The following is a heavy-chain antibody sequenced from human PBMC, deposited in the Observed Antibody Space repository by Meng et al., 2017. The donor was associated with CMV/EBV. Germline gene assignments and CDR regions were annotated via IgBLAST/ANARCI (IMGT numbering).Heavy chain of an antibody. CDR1: GGSISSYY. Sequence: VQLQDPGPGLVKPSGTSSLPCTGSGGSISSYYWSWIRQPPGKGLEWIGYIYYSGSTYYNPSLKSRVTISVDTSKNQFSLKLSSVTAADTAVYYCARVMGPNRTPYYFDYWGQGTLVTVSS. J-gene: IGHJ4*02. CDR3: ARVMGPNRTPYYFDY. V-gene: IGHV4-59*06. D-gene: IGHD1-14*01. CDR2: IYYSGST.